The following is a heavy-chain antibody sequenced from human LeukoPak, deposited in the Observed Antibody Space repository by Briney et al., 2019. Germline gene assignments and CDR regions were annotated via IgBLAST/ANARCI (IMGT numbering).Heavy chain of an antibody. CDR3: VKGSGPGIPVSGTVFGY. D-gene: IGHD6-19*01. J-gene: IGHJ4*02. CDR1: GFTFSAFP. V-gene: IGHV3-23*01. Sequence: PGGSLRLSCAASGFTFSAFPMSWVRQAPGKGLEWVSGISSSGHTTYYADSVKGRFTISRDNSKNTLYLQMDSLGAEETAIYYCVKGSGPGIPVSGTVFGYWGQGTVVTVSS. CDR2: ISSSGHTT.